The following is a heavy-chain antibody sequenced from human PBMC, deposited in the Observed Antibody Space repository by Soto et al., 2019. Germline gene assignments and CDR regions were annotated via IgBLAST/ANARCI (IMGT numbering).Heavy chain of an antibody. CDR1: GGSFSGYY. CDR3: ARGGALLWFGELYWFDP. Sequence: SETLSLTCAVYGGSFSGYYWSWIRQPPGKGLEWIGEINHSGSTNYNPSLKSRVTISVDTSKNQFSLKPSSVTAADTAVYYCARGGALLWFGELYWFDPWGQGTLVTVSS. J-gene: IGHJ5*02. V-gene: IGHV4-34*01. D-gene: IGHD3-10*01. CDR2: INHSGST.